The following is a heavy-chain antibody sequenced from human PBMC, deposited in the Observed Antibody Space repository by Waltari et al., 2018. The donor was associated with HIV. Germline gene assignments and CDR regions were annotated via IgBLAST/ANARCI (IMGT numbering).Heavy chain of an antibody. CDR1: GFTFGSYA. CDR3: AKHWLPREGLSEYYYGMDV. CDR2: VTSGGSD. D-gene: IGHD3-10*01. Sequence: EALLLESGGGLAQPGGSLRLSCAASGFTFGSYAMSWVRQAPGEGLRWVSVVTSGGSDYYAASVKGRFSISRDKSKNTLFLQMNSLRVDDTAVYYCAKHWLPREGLSEYYYGMDVWGQGTTVTVSS. V-gene: IGHV3-23*01. J-gene: IGHJ6*02.